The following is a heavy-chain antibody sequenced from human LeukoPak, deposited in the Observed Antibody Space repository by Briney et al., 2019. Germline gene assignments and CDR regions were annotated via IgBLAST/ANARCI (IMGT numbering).Heavy chain of an antibody. CDR3: AKPGGDYYDILTGYYGGFDC. V-gene: IGHV3-23*01. CDR2: ISGSGGST. J-gene: IGHJ4*02. Sequence: GGSLRLSCAASGFTFSSYGMSWVRQAPGKGLEWVSAISGSGGSTYYADSVKGRFTISRDNSKNTLYLQMNSLRAEDTAVYYCAKPGGDYYDILTGYYGGFDCWGQGTLVTVSS. CDR1: GFTFSSYG. D-gene: IGHD3-9*01.